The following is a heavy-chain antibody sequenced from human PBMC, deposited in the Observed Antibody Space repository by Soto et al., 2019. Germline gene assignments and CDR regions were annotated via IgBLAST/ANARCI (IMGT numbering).Heavy chain of an antibody. D-gene: IGHD6-13*01. CDR3: ARVRLQTSAAAGTGWFDP. J-gene: IGHJ5*02. CDR1: GYTFTSYG. CDR2: ISAYNGNT. V-gene: IGHV1-18*04. Sequence: QVQLVQSGAEVKKPGASVKVSCKASGYTFTSYGISWVRQAPGQGLEWMGWISAYNGNTNYAQKLQGRVTMTTDTSTSTAYMELRSLRSDDTAVYYCARVRLQTSAAAGTGWFDPWSQGTLVTVSS.